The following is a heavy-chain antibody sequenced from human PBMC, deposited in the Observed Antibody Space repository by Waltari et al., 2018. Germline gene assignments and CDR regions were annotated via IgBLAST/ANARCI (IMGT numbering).Heavy chain of an antibody. J-gene: IGHJ3*01. CDR1: GGSINNYF. Sequence: QVQVQESGPGLVKPSESLSLPCTVPGGSINNYFWSWIRQPPGRALECVAYIYHSGNTNCNPSLNSRVTISEDTSENQCALKLNSVTAADTAVYYCARVGGTYGNSFDLWGEGIMVTVSS. D-gene: IGHD1-26*01. CDR2: IYHSGNT. CDR3: ARVGGTYGNSFDL. V-gene: IGHV4-59*01.